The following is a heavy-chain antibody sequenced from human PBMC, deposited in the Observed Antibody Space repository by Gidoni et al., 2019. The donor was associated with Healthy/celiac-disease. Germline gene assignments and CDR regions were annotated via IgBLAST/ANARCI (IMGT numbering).Heavy chain of an antibody. CDR1: GFTFSSYA. Sequence: EVQLLESGGGLVQPGGSLRLSCAASGFTFSSYAMRWVRQAPGKGLEWVSAISGSGGSTYYADSVKGRFTISRDNSKNTLYLQMNSLRAEDTAVYYCAKDGRLYSSSWYYWGQGTLVTVSS. CDR3: AKDGRLYSSSWYY. CDR2: ISGSGGST. J-gene: IGHJ4*02. D-gene: IGHD6-13*01. V-gene: IGHV3-23*01.